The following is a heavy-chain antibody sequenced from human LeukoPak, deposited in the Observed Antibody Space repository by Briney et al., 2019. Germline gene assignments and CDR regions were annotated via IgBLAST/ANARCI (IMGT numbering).Heavy chain of an antibody. CDR2: FDPEDGET. V-gene: IGHV1-24*01. Sequence: ASVKVSCKVSGYTLTELSMHWVRQAPGKGLEWMGGFDPEDGETIYAQKFQGRVTMTADTSTSTAYMELRSLRSDDTAVYYCAIVLPYFGYWGQGTLLTVSS. CDR3: AIVLPYFGY. D-gene: IGHD3-10*01. CDR1: GYTLTELS. J-gene: IGHJ4*02.